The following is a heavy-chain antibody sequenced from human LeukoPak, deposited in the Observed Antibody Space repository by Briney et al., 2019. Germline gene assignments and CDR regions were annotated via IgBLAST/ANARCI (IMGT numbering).Heavy chain of an antibody. CDR1: GYSFTSYW. J-gene: IGHJ6*03. CDR2: IYPGDSDT. Sequence: GESLKISCKGSGYSFTSYWIGWVRQMPGKGLEWMGFIYPGDSDTRYSPSFQGQVTISADKSISTAYLQWSSLKASDTAMYYCARGAIVGATYYYYYYMDVWGKGTTVTVSS. CDR3: ARGAIVGATYYYYYYMDV. V-gene: IGHV5-51*01. D-gene: IGHD1-26*01.